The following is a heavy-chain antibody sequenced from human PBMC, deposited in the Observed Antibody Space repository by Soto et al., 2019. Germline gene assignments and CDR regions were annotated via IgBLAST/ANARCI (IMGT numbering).Heavy chain of an antibody. J-gene: IGHJ6*02. Sequence: PSETLSLTCAVYGGSFSGYYWGWIRQPPGKGLEWIGEINHSGSTNYNPSLKSRVTISVDTSKNQFSLKLSSVTAADTAVYYCARGWRRLYYYYGMDVWGQGTTVTVSS. V-gene: IGHV4-34*01. CDR1: GGSFSGYY. CDR3: ARGWRRLYYYYGMDV. CDR2: INHSGST.